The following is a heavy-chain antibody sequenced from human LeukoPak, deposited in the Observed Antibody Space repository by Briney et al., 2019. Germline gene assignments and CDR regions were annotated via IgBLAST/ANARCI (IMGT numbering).Heavy chain of an antibody. J-gene: IGHJ1*01. CDR2: VRFDGNEK. D-gene: IGHD3-10*01. V-gene: IGHV3-30*02. Sequence: GGSLRLSCAASGFTFSYYGMHWVRQAPGKGLEWVGFVRFDGNEKYYADSVKGRFTISRDTSRNTLYLQMNSLRAEDTAVYYCAKDLMRDRWFGESWGQGTLVTVSS. CDR1: GFTFSYYG. CDR3: AKDLMRDRWFGES.